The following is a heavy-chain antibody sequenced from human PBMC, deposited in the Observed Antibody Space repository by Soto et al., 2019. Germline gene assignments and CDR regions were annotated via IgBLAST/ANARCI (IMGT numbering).Heavy chain of an antibody. J-gene: IGHJ6*02. Sequence: GASVKVSCKASGGTFSSYTISWVRQAPGQGLEWMGRIIPILGIANYAQKFQGRVTITADKSTSTAYMELSSLRSDDTAVYYCARDADLDIIGGILAGLHYYGMDVWGQGTTVTVSS. D-gene: IGHD3-16*01. V-gene: IGHV1-69*04. CDR1: GGTFSSYT. CDR3: ARDADLDIIGGILAGLHYYGMDV. CDR2: IIPILGIA.